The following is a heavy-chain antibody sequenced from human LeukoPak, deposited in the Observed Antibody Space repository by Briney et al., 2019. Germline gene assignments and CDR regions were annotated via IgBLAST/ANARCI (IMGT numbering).Heavy chain of an antibody. D-gene: IGHD1-1*01. J-gene: IGHJ4*02. CDR3: ARDWKTNSFDY. CDR1: EFTFTTYG. CDR2: IYYDGSNI. Sequence: GGSLRLSCAASEFTFTTYGMHWVRQAPGKWLEWVAFIYYDGSNIYYADYVKGRFTISRDISKSTLYLQMDSLRAEDTAIYYCARDWKTNSFDYWGQGTLVTVSS. V-gene: IGHV3-33*01.